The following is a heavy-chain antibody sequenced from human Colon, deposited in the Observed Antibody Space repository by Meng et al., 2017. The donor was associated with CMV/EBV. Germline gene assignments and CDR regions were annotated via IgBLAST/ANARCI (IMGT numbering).Heavy chain of an antibody. CDR1: GSSFTTNSYF. CDR2: IYNSGST. J-gene: IGHJ4*02. CDR3: ARGVLNFFDY. V-gene: IGHV4-39*07. D-gene: IGHD3-10*01. Sequence: QRPVEESGPGLVNPSDTLSLPCSVSGSSFTTNSYFSAWIRQPPGKGLEYIGSIYNSGSTYYNASLKSRVTMSVDTSKNQFSLKLSSVTAADTAKYYCARGVLNFFDYWGQGTLVTVSS.